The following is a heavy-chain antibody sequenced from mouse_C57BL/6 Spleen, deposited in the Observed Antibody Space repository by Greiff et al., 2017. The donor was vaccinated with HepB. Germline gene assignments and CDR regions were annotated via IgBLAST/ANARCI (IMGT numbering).Heavy chain of an antibody. CDR3: ARDYSNYGGYFDV. V-gene: IGHV3-6*01. Sequence: DVKLVESGPGLVKPSQSLSLTCSVTGYSITSGYYWNWIRQFPGNKLEWMGYISYDGSNNYNPSLKNRISITRDTSKNQFFLKLNSVTTEDTATYYCARDYSNYGGYFDVWGTGTTVTVSS. J-gene: IGHJ1*03. CDR2: ISYDGSN. CDR1: GYSITSGYY. D-gene: IGHD2-5*01.